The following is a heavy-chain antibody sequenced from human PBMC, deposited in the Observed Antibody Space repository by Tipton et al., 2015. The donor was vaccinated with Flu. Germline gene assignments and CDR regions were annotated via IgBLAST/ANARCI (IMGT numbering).Heavy chain of an antibody. Sequence: SLRLSCAASGFTFSSYWMSWVRQAPGKGLEWVANIKQDGSEKYYVDSVKGRFSISGDNAKKSLYRQLNSLRAEDTAVYYCERDSPMIVVVTTDAFDIWGQGTMVTVSS. D-gene: IGHD3-22*01. J-gene: IGHJ3*02. CDR3: ERDSPMIVVVTTDAFDI. V-gene: IGHV3-7*01. CDR2: IKQDGSEK. CDR1: GFTFSSYW.